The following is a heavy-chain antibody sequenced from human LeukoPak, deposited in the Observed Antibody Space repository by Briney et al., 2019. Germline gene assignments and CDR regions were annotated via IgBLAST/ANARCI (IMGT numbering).Heavy chain of an antibody. V-gene: IGHV5-51*01. CDR3: ARQYSSGWYSQVNWFDP. CDR1: GYSFTSYW. J-gene: IGHJ5*02. Sequence: GESLKISCKGSGYSFTSYWIGWVRQMPGKGREWMGIIYPGDSDTRYSPSFQGQVTISADKSISTAYLQWSSLKASDTAMYYCARQYSSGWYSQVNWFDPWGQGTLVTVSS. CDR2: IYPGDSDT. D-gene: IGHD6-19*01.